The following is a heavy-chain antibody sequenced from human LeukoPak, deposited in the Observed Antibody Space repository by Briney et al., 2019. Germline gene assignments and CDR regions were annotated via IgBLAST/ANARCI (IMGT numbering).Heavy chain of an antibody. J-gene: IGHJ4*02. V-gene: IGHV3-48*02. CDR3: ARDVPGGFANDY. D-gene: IGHD2-15*01. CDR2: ISAGSDSI. CDR1: GFTFSDYS. Sequence: GGSLRLSCAASGFTFSDYSLNWIRQAPGKGLEWVSYISAGSDSIFHADSVKGRFTISRDNAKNSLYLQMNSLRDEDTAVYYCARDVPGGFANDYWGQGALVTVSS.